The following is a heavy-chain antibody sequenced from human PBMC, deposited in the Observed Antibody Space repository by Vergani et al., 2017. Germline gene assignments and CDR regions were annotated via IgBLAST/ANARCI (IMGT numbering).Heavy chain of an antibody. CDR2: INWNSDSI. J-gene: IGHJ2*01. V-gene: IGHV3-9*01. CDR1: GFTFDDYA. Sequence: EVQLVESGGGLVQTGRSLRLSCAASGFTFDDYAMHWVRQAPGKGLVWFSGINWNSDSIAYADSVKGRFTISRDNAKNSLYLQMNSLRAEDTALYYCVKDIAASGNYWYFDPWGRGTLVTVSS. CDR3: VKDIAASGNYWYFDP. D-gene: IGHD6-13*01.